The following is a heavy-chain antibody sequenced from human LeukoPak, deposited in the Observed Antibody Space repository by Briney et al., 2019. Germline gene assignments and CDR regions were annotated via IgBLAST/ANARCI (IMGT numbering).Heavy chain of an antibody. CDR3: ARDGVTMFSGMDV. J-gene: IGHJ6*02. CDR2: INPILGIA. CDR1: GGTFSSYT. Sequence: SVKVSCKASGGTFSSYTISWVRQAPGQGLEWMGGINPILGIANYAQKFQGRVTITADKSTSTAYMELSSLRSEDTAVYYCARDGVTMFSGMDVWGQGTTVTVSS. D-gene: IGHD3-10*02. V-gene: IGHV1-69*10.